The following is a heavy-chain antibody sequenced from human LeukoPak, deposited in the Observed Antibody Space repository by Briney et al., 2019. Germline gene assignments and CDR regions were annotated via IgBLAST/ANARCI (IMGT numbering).Heavy chain of an antibody. Sequence: PSETLSLTCAVYGGSFSGYYWSWIRQPPGKGLEWIGEINHSGSTNYNPSLKSRVTIPVDTSKNQFSLKLRSMQASDTAVYYCARAFCVGECFVLHIFFDSWGQGTLVTVSS. CDR3: ARAFCVGECFVLHIFFDS. D-gene: IGHD2-21*01. CDR1: GGSFSGYY. V-gene: IGHV4-34*01. J-gene: IGHJ4*02. CDR2: INHSGST.